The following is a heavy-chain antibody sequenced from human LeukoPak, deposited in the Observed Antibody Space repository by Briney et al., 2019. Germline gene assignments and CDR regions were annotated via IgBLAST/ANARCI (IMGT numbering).Heavy chain of an antibody. CDR2: ISSSGSTI. D-gene: IGHD2/OR15-2a*01. CDR1: GFTFSSYE. V-gene: IGHV3-48*03. J-gene: IGHJ4*02. Sequence: GGSLRLSCAASGFTFSSYEMNWVRQAPGKGLEWVSYISSSGSTIYYADSVKGRFTISRDNAKNSLYLQMNSLRAEDTAVYYCASVNIMACHFDYWGQGTLVTVSS. CDR3: ASVNIMACHFDY.